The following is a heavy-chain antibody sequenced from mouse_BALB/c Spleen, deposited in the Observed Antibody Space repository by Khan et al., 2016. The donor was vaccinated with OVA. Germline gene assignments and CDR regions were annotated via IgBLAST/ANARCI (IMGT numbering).Heavy chain of an antibody. CDR1: GYTFTDYN. V-gene: IGHV1-77*01. Sequence: QVQLKESGAELARPGASVKLSCKASGYTFTDYNINWVKQRTGQGLEWIGEIYPGSNNTYYNEKFKGKATLTADKSSSTAYMQLNSLTSENSAVYFFAREWGAWFPYWGQGTLVTVAA. J-gene: IGHJ3*01. CDR3: AREWGAWFPY. CDR2: IYPGSNNT.